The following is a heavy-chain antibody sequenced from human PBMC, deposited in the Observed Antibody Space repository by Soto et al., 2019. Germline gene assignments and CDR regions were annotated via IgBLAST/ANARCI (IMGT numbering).Heavy chain of an antibody. CDR2: ISAAGDP. CDR1: GFTFRNYD. J-gene: IGHJ6*02. CDR3: ARTDRDFYGLDV. Sequence: EVQLVESGGGLVHPGGSLRLSCEASGFTFRNYDMHWVRQGTGKGLEWVSGISAAGDPDYADSVEGRFTISRENAQNSFFLQMNSLRVGDTAGYYCARTDRDFYGLDVWGQGTTVIVSS. V-gene: IGHV3-13*05.